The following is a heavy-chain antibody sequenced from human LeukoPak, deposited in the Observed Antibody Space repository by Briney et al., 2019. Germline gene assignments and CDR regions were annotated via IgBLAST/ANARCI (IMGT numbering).Heavy chain of an antibody. J-gene: IGHJ4*02. CDR3: AIRRGEQLVSYYFDY. CDR2: INREGSER. D-gene: IGHD6-13*01. V-gene: IGHV3-7*01. CDR1: GFTFSHYW. Sequence: PGGSLRLSCAASGFTFSHYWMSWVRQAPGKGLEWVANINREGSERYYVDSVKGRFTISRDNAKNSLYLQMNSLRAEDTAVYYCAIRRGEQLVSYYFDYWGQGTLVTVSS.